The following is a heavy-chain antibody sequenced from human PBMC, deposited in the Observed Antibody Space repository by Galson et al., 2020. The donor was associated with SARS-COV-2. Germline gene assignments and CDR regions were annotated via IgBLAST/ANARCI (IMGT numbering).Heavy chain of an antibody. D-gene: IGHD3-22*01. CDR3: AKDLRITMISAFDI. CDR2: ISYDGSNK. CDR1: GFTFSSYG. V-gene: IGHV3-30*18. J-gene: IGHJ3*02. Sequence: GESLKISCAASGFTFSSYGMHWVRQAPGKGLEWVAVISYDGSNKYYADSVKGRFTISRDNSKNTLYLQMNSLRAEDTAVYYCAKDLRITMISAFDIWGQGTMVTVSS.